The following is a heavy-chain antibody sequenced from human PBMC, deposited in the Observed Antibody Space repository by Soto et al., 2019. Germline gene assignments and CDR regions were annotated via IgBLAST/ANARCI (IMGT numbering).Heavy chain of an antibody. CDR1: GGSISSYY. D-gene: IGHD3-22*01. CDR3: ASTMIVDGMDV. CDR2: IYYSGST. J-gene: IGHJ6*02. V-gene: IGHV4-59*01. Sequence: SETLSLTCTVSGGSISSYYWSWIRQPPGKGLEWIGYIYYSGSTNYNPSLKSRVTISVDTSKNQFSLKLSSVTAADTAVYYCASTMIVDGMDVWGQGTTVTV.